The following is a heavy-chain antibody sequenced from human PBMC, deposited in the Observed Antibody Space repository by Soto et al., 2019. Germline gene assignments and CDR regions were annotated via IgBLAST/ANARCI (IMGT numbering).Heavy chain of an antibody. Sequence: SETLSLTCAVYGGSGGSFSGYYWSWIRQPPGKGLEWIGEINHSGSTNYNPSLKSRVTISVDTSKNQFSLKLSSVTAAETAVYYCARHNYDSSGYYHDYYGMDVWGQGTTVTVSS. CDR2: INHSGST. D-gene: IGHD3-22*01. V-gene: IGHV4-34*01. CDR1: GGSGGSFSGYY. J-gene: IGHJ6*02. CDR3: ARHNYDSSGYYHDYYGMDV.